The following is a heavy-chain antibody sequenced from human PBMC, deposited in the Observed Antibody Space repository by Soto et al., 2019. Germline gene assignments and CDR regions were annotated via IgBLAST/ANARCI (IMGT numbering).Heavy chain of an antibody. CDR3: ARGHYFDRGDYPYYFDY. CDR1: GGSDSSGSFY. CDR2: IYYGGRT. Sequence: SETLSLTCTVSGGSDSSGSFYWSWIRQPPGKGLEWIGYIYYGGRTNYNPSLKSRVTISVDTSKNQFSLKLSSVTAADTAVYYCARGHYFDRGDYPYYFDYWGQGTLVTVSS. J-gene: IGHJ4*02. V-gene: IGHV4-61*01. D-gene: IGHD3-22*01.